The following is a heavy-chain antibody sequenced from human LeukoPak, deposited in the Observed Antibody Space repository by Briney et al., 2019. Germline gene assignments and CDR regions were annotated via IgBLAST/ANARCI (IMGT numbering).Heavy chain of an antibody. J-gene: IGHJ6*02. D-gene: IGHD1-1*01. CDR1: GYTFTSYG. CDR3: ARDTTPPYYYYYGMDV. Sequence: ASVKVSCEASGYTFTSYGISWVRQAPGQGLEWMGWISAYNGNTNYAQKLQGRVTMTTDTSTSTAYMELRSLRSDDTAVYYCARDTTPPYYYYYGMDVWGQGTTVTVSS. V-gene: IGHV1-18*01. CDR2: ISAYNGNT.